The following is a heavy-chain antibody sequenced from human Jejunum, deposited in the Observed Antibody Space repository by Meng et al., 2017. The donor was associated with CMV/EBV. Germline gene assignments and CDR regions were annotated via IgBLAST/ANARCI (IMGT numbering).Heavy chain of an antibody. J-gene: IGHJ5*02. D-gene: IGHD2-21*01. CDR2: IDWDDDK. V-gene: IGHV2-70*20. CDR1: GFSLNTTGMY. Sequence: SGFSLNTTGMYVSWVRQPPGKALKWLALIDWDDDKYYSTSLQTRLTISKDTSKNQVVLKMTNMDPVDTGTYYCARIGTIAGWFDPWGQGTLVTVSS. CDR3: ARIGTIAGWFDP.